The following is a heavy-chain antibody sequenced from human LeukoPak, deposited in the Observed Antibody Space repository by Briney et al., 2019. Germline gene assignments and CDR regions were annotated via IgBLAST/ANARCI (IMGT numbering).Heavy chain of an antibody. CDR2: IWYDGSNT. CDR1: GFTFSSYV. Sequence: GGSLRLSCAASGFTFSSYVMHWVRQAPGKGLEGVAIIWYDGSNTYYADSVKGRFTVSRDNSKNTLYLQMNSLRAEDTAVYYCARDGSFWRGYPYYFDYWGQGTLVPVSS. CDR3: ARDGSFWRGYPYYFDY. D-gene: IGHD3-3*01. J-gene: IGHJ4*02. V-gene: IGHV3-33*01.